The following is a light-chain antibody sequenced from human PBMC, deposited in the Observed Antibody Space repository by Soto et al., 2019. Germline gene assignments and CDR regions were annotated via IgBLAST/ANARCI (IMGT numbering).Light chain of an antibody. V-gene: IGLV2-8*01. CDR2: AVN. CDR1: SSDVGTYNY. Sequence: QSVLTQPPSASGSPGQSVTISCTGTSSDVGTYNYVSWYQQHPGKAPKLMIYAVNKRPSGVPDRFSGSKSGNTASLTVSGLQAEDEADYYCTSYAGNNNLLFGGGTKLTVL. CDR3: TSYAGNNNLL. J-gene: IGLJ2*01.